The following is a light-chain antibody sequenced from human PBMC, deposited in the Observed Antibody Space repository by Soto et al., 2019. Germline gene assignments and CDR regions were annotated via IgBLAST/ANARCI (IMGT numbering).Light chain of an antibody. J-gene: IGLJ1*01. CDR1: NSDVGGGYE. CDR2: QVG. V-gene: IGLV2-14*01. Sequence: QSIVTQDACLSGSPGDSTTIPCTATNSDVGGGYEGAGYQPHAGKAPKLMVYQVGNRTSGVANRLSGSNSGRTGSLTVSGVEAEGEADYFCSSYRGSNTFYLFGTGTKV. CDR3: SSYRGSNTFYL.